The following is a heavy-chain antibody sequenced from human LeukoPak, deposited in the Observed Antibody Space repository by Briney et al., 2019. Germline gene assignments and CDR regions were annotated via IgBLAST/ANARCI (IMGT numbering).Heavy chain of an antibody. V-gene: IGHV3-48*03. CDR3: VRDLYYDSVS. CDR1: GSTFNTDA. D-gene: IGHD3-22*01. CDR2: ISSGSTTT. Sequence: GGSLRLSCAASGSTFNTDAMTRVRQAPGNRLEWISYISSGSTTTYYADSVRGRFTVSRDNTKKSLYLQMNSLRAEDTAIYYCVRDLYYDSVSWGQGTLVTVSS. J-gene: IGHJ4*02.